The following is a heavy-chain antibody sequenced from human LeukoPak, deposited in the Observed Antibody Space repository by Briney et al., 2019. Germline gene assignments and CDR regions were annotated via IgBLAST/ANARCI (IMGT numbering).Heavy chain of an antibody. D-gene: IGHD3-22*01. CDR3: ARAARYYDSSGYYYVT. Sequence: PGGSLRLSCAASGFTVSSNYMSWVRQAPGKGLEWVSVIYSGGSTYYADSVKGRFTISRDNSKNTLYLQMNSLRAEDTAVYYCARAARYYDSSGYYYVTWGREPWSPSPQ. J-gene: IGHJ5*02. CDR2: IYSGGST. CDR1: GFTVSSNY. V-gene: IGHV3-53*01.